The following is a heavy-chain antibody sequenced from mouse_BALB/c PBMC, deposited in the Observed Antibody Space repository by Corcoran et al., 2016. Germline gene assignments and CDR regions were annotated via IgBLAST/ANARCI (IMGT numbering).Heavy chain of an antibody. J-gene: IGHJ1*01. CDR2: IDPANGNT. CDR3: ARWDWYFDV. Sequence: EVQLQQSGAELVKPEASVKLSCTASGFNIKDTYMHWVKQRPEHGLEWIGRIDPANGNTKYDPKFQGKATITADTSSNTAYLQLSSLTSEDTAVYYCARWDWYFDVWGAGTTVTVSS. V-gene: IGHV14-3*02. CDR1: GFNIKDTY.